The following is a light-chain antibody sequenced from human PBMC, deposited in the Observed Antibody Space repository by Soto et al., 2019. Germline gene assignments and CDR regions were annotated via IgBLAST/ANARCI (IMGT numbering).Light chain of an antibody. V-gene: IGKV3D-15*01. CDR3: QHYNSYSEA. Sequence: ILMTQSPASVSVSPGERATLSCRASQSVSRYLAWYQQKPGQAPRLLIYDASNRATGIPARFSGSGSGTDFTLTISSLQPDDFATYYCQHYNSYSEAFGQGTKVDIK. J-gene: IGKJ1*01. CDR1: QSVSRY. CDR2: DAS.